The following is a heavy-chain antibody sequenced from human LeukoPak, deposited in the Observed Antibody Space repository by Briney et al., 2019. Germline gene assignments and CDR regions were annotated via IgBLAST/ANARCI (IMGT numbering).Heavy chain of an antibody. J-gene: IGHJ6*02. CDR1: GFTFSSYA. CDR3: AKGNGMDV. V-gene: IGHV3-30*18. Sequence: GGPLRLSCAASGFTFSSYAMSWVRQAPGKGLEWVAVISYDGSNKYYADSVKGRFTISRDNSKNTLYLQMNSLRAEDTAVYYCAKGNGMDVWGQGTTVTVSS. CDR2: ISYDGSNK.